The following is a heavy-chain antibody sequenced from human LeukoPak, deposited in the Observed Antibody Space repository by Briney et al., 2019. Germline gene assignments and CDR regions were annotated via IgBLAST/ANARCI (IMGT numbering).Heavy chain of an antibody. Sequence: ASVKVSCKVSGYTLTELSMHWVRQAPGKGLEWMGGFDHGHGETIYAQKFQGRVTMTEGTSTDIAYMELSSLSVEDTAVYYCAKDARWELLLGDYFDHWGLGTRVTVSS. J-gene: IGHJ4*02. CDR1: GYTLTELS. CDR3: AKDARWELLLGDYFDH. CDR2: FDHGHGET. V-gene: IGHV1-24*01. D-gene: IGHD4-23*01.